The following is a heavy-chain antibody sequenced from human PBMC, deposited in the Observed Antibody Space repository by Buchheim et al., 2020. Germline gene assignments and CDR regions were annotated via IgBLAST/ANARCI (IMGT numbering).Heavy chain of an antibody. V-gene: IGHV4-31*03. Sequence: QMQLQESGPGLVKPSQTLSLTCTVSGASISSGGYHWSWIRQHPGKGLEWIGFINSDGSSHSNPSLKGRITISVDTSQNQFSLRLSSVAAAGTAVYYCAAYQAGRGGQGYWGQGTL. J-gene: IGHJ4*02. CDR2: INSDGSS. CDR1: GASISSGGYH. D-gene: IGHD1-14*01. CDR3: AAYQAGRGGQGY.